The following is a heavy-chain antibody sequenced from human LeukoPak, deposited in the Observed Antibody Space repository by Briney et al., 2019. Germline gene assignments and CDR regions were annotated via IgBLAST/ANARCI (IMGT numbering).Heavy chain of an antibody. CDR2: IKPNSGET. D-gene: IGHD3-10*01. Sequence: SVKVSCPASGYTFTGYHMHWVRQAPAQGLEWMGCIKPNSGETNYAQIFQGSVTMTRDTSITTVYMELSSLRADDTAVYCCARELYGSGSYGFDYWGQGTLVTVSS. V-gene: IGHV1-2*02. CDR3: ARELYGSGSYGFDY. CDR1: GYTFTGYH. J-gene: IGHJ4*02.